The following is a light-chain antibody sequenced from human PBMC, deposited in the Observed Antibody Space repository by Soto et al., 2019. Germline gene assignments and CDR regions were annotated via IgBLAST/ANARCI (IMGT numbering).Light chain of an antibody. J-gene: IGLJ2*01. CDR2: GNS. CDR3: QSYDSSLSVV. CDR1: SSNIGAGYD. Sequence: QSVLTQPPSVSGAPGQRVTISCTGSSSNIGAGYDVHWYQQFPGIAPKLLIYGNSNRPSGVPDRFSGSKSGTSASLAITGLQPEDEADYYCQSYDSSLSVVFGGGTKVTVL. V-gene: IGLV1-40*01.